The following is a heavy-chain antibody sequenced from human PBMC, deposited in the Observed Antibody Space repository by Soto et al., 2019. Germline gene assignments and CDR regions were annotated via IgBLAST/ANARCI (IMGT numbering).Heavy chain of an antibody. V-gene: IGHV3-23*01. J-gene: IGHJ4*02. CDR1: GFTFSSYS. D-gene: IGHD3-10*01. CDR3: AKKVNSGPGSQYFDY. CDR2: FRTSGDGGTT. Sequence: GGSLRLSCAASGFTFSSYSMSWVRQAPGKGLEWVSGFRTSGDGGTTYYADSVKGRFTISRDNSKNMLFLQMNSLGAEDTAIYYCAKKVNSGPGSQYFDYWGQGTLVTVS.